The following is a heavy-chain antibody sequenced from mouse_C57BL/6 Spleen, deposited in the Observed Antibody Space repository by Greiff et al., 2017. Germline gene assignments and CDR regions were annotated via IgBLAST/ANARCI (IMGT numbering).Heavy chain of an antibody. J-gene: IGHJ4*01. V-gene: IGHV1-9*01. CDR1: GYTFTGSW. CDR3: ARGVTTVVATPAMDY. Sequence: QVQLQQSGAELMKPGASVKLSCKATGYTFTGSWIAWVKQRPGHVLEWIGEILPGSGSTNYNEKFKGKATFTADTSSNTAYMQLSSLTTEDSAIYYCARGVTTVVATPAMDYWGQGTSVTVSS. CDR2: ILPGSGST. D-gene: IGHD1-1*01.